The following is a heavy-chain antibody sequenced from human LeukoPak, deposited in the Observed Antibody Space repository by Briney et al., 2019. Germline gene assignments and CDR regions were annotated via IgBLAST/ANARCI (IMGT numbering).Heavy chain of an antibody. CDR3: ARHFCSSTSCSN. D-gene: IGHD2-2*01. CDR1: GFDFNTYS. Sequence: GDSLRLSCAASGFDFNTYSMNWVRQAPGKRLDWVSSIDSTSGYIYYADSVKGRFTISRENAKNSLYLQMNSLRAEDTAVYYCARHFCSSTSCSNWGQGTLVTVSS. CDR2: IDSTSGYI. V-gene: IGHV3-21*01. J-gene: IGHJ4*02.